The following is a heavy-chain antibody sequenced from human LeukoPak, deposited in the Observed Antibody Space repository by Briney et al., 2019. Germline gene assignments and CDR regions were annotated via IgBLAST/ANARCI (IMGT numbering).Heavy chain of an antibody. CDR2: IYYSGST. Sequence: SETLSLTCTVSGGSISSYYWSWIRQPPGKGLEWTGYIYYSGSTNYNPSLKSRVTISVDTSKNQFSLKLSSVTAADTAVYYCARDRGSSGWVFDYWGQGTLVTVSS. J-gene: IGHJ4*02. D-gene: IGHD6-19*01. CDR1: GGSISSYY. CDR3: ARDRGSSGWVFDY. V-gene: IGHV4-59*01.